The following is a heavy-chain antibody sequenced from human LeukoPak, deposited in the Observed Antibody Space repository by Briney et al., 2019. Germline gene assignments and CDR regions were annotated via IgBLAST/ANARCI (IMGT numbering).Heavy chain of an antibody. CDR3: ARFRPVWPRYGMDV. CDR2: IGTAGDT. CDR1: GFTFSSYD. J-gene: IGHJ6*02. D-gene: IGHD2-21*01. Sequence: GGSLRLSCAASGFTFSSYDMHWVRQATGKGLEWVSAIGTAGDTYYPGSVKGRFTISRENAKNSLYLQMNSLRAGDTAVYYCARFRPVWPRYGMDVWGQGTTVTVSS. V-gene: IGHV3-13*01.